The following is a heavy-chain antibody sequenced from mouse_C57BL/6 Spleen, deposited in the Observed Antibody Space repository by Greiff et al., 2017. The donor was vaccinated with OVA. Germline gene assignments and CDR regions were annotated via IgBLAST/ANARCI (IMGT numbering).Heavy chain of an antibody. CDR2: INPNNGGT. Sequence: VHVKQSGPELVKPGASVKIPCKASGYTFTDYNMDWVKQSHGKSLEWIGDINPNNGGTIYNQKFKGKATLTVDKSSSTAYMELRSLTSEDTAVYYCARDYSTLWYFDVWGTGTTVTVSS. V-gene: IGHV1-18*01. J-gene: IGHJ1*03. CDR1: GYTFTDYN. CDR3: ARDYSTLWYFDV. D-gene: IGHD2-5*01.